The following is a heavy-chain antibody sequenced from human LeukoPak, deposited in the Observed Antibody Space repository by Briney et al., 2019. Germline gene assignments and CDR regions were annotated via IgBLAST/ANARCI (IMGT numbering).Heavy chain of an antibody. Sequence: SETLSLTCTVSGVSISSGGYYWSWIRQHPRKGLEWIGYIYYSGSTYYNPSLKSRVTISVDTSKNQFSLKLSSVTAADTAVYYCARALPNYYFDYWGQGTLVTVSS. CDR1: GVSISSGGYY. CDR2: IYYSGST. D-gene: IGHD1-7*01. V-gene: IGHV4-31*03. CDR3: ARALPNYYFDY. J-gene: IGHJ4*02.